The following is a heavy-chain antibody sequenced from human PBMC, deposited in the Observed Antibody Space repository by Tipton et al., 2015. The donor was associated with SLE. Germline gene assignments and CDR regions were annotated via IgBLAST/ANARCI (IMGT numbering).Heavy chain of an antibody. Sequence: TLSLTCTVSGGSISSSSYYWGWIRQPPGKGLEWIGSIYYSGSTYYNPSLKSRVTISVDTSKNQFSLKLSSVTATDTAVYYCAIRDPYYGMDVWGQGTTVTVSS. CDR3: AIRDPYYGMDV. J-gene: IGHJ6*02. V-gene: IGHV4-39*07. CDR1: GGSISSSSYY. D-gene: IGHD5-24*01. CDR2: IYYSGST.